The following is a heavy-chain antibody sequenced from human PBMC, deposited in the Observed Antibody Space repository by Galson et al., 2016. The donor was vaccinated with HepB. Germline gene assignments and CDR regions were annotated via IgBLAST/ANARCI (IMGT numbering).Heavy chain of an antibody. Sequence: SVKVSCKASGGTFSSYALSWVRQAPGQGLEWMGRATPILDVTNYAQRFQGRVTIIADKSTSTAYMELSSLRSEDTAVYYCARAGPLPGSFDIWGQGTMVTVSS. CDR3: ARAGPLPGSFDI. CDR2: ATPILDVT. J-gene: IGHJ3*02. CDR1: GGTFSSYA. D-gene: IGHD1-14*01. V-gene: IGHV1-69*04.